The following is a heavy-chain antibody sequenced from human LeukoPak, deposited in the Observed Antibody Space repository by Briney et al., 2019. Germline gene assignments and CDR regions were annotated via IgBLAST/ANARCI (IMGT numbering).Heavy chain of an antibody. CDR3: ARGYYYMDV. CDR1: AFTFSSYW. CDR2: INTDGSST. J-gene: IGHJ6*03. Sequence: PGGSLRLSCAASAFTFSSYWMHWVRQAPGKGLGWVSRINTDGSSTSYADSVKGRFTISRDNAKNTLYLQMNSLRAEDTAVYYCARGYYYMDVWGKGTTVTVSS. V-gene: IGHV3-74*01.